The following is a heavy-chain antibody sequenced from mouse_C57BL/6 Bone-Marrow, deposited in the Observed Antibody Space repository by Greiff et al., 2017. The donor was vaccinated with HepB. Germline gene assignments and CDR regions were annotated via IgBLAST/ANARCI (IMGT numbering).Heavy chain of an antibody. CDR3: ARNWEDY. V-gene: IGHV1-26*01. Sequence: EVQLQQSGPELVKPGASVKISCKASGYTFTDYYMNWVKQSHGKSLEWIGDINPNNGGTSYNQKFKGKATLTVDKSSSTAYMELRSLTSEDSAVYYCARNWEDYWGQGTSVTVSS. CDR2: INPNNGGT. CDR1: GYTFTDYY. J-gene: IGHJ4*01. D-gene: IGHD4-1*01.